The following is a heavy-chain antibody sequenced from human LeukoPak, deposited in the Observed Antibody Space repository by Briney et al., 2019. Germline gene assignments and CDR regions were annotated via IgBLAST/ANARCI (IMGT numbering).Heavy chain of an antibody. CDR2: ISYDGSNK. CDR3: AKSGSSGWYVLDY. V-gene: IGHV3-30*18. CDR1: GFTFSSYG. J-gene: IGHJ4*02. D-gene: IGHD6-19*01. Sequence: GRSLRLSCAASGFTFSSYGMHWVGQAPGKGLEGVAVISYDGSNKYYADSVKGRFTISRDNSKNTLYLQMNSLRAEDTAVYYCAKSGSSGWYVLDYWGQGTLVTVSS.